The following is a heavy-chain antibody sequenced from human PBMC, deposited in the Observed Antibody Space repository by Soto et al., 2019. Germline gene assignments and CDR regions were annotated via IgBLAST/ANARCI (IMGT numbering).Heavy chain of an antibody. CDR1: GFTFSSYA. D-gene: IGHD3-9*01. CDR3: AKDTTSYDILTGLP. V-gene: IGHV3-23*01. J-gene: IGHJ5*02. CDR2: ISGSGGST. Sequence: GGSLRLSCAASGFTFSSYAMSWVRQAPGKGLEWVSAISGSGGSTYYADSVKGRFTISRDNSKNTLYLQMNSLRAEDTAVYYCAKDTTSYDILTGLPWGQGTLVTVSS.